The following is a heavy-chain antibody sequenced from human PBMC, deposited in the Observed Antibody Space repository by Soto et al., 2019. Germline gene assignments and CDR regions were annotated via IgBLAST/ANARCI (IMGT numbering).Heavy chain of an antibody. CDR1: GDSVSSNSAA. D-gene: IGHD6-13*01. V-gene: IGHV6-1*01. J-gene: IGHJ4*02. CDR3: ERDSRRSIPGIAAAGTRYFDY. CDR2: TYYRAKWYN. Sequence: KQSQTLSLTCAISGDSVSSNSAAWDWIRQSPSRGLEWLRRTYYRAKWYNDYAGSVKSRITINPDTSKNQCSLQLNSVTPEDTAVESCERDSRRSIPGIAAAGTRYFDYWGQGTLVTVSS.